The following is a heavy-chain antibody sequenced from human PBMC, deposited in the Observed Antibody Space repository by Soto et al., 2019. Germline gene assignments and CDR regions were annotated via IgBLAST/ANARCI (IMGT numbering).Heavy chain of an antibody. D-gene: IGHD3-9*01. CDR3: ARDSFSSDILTGDFDY. J-gene: IGHJ4*02. V-gene: IGHV6-1*01. CDR1: GDSVSSNSAA. CDR2: TYYRSKWYN. Sequence: SQTLSLTCAISGDSVSSNSAAWNWIRQSPSRGLEWLGRTYYRSKWYNDYAVSVKSRITIHPDTSKNQFSLQLTSVTPEDTAVYYCARDSFSSDILTGDFDYWGQGTLVTVSS.